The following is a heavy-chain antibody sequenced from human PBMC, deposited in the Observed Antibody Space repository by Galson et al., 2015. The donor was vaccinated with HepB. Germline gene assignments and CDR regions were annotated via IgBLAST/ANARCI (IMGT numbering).Heavy chain of an antibody. J-gene: IGHJ5*02. CDR1: GGSISSYY. D-gene: IGHD2-2*03. V-gene: IGHV4-59*08. CDR3: VGIVVVPAAISGYWFDP. Sequence: SETLSLTCTVSGGSISSYYWSWIRQPPGKGLEWIGYIYYSGSTNYNPSLKSRVTISVDTSKNQFSLKLSSVTAADTAVYYCVGIVVVPAAISGYWFDPWGQGTLVTVSS. CDR2: IYYSGST.